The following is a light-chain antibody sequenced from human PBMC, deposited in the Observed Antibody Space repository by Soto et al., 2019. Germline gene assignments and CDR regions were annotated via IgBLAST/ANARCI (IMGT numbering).Light chain of an antibody. CDR3: QRLSHA. V-gene: IGKV1-9*01. CDR1: QGISSY. J-gene: IGKJ4*01. Sequence: IPLTQSPSSLSASVGDRVTITCRASQGISSYLAWYQQKPGKAPKLLIYAASTLQSGVPSRFSGSGSGTDFTLTISLLQPEDFATYYCQRLSHAFGGGTKVEIK. CDR2: AAS.